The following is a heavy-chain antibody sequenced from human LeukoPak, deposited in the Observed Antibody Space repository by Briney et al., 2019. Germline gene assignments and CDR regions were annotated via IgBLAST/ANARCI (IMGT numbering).Heavy chain of an antibody. CDR1: GFTFSSYA. D-gene: IGHD3-22*01. J-gene: IGHJ4*02. Sequence: GGSLRLSCAASGFTFSSYAMHWVRQAPGKGLEWVAVIPYDGSNKYYADSVKGRFTISRDNSKNTLYLQMNSLRAEDTAVYYCARDFEDDSSGYSFDYWGQGTLVTVSS. CDR2: IPYDGSNK. V-gene: IGHV3-30*04. CDR3: ARDFEDDSSGYSFDY.